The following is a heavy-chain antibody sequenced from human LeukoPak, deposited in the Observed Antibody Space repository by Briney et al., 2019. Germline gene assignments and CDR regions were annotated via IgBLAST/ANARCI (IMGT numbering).Heavy chain of an antibody. J-gene: IGHJ4*02. D-gene: IGHD6-13*01. CDR3: ARDHDVPSAGSDF. CDR1: GFTFSTYW. V-gene: IGHV3-7*01. Sequence: GGSLRLSCAVSGFTFSTYWMSWVRQAPGKGLEWVANIKPDGSGEYYVDSVKGRFTISRDNANNSLYLQMNSLRVEDTALYYCARDHDVPSAGSDFWGQGTLVTVSS. CDR2: IKPDGSGE.